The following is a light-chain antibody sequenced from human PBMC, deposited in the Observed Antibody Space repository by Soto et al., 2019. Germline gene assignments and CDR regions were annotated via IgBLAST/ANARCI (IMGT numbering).Light chain of an antibody. CDR1: QAFTTT. Sequence: AIQLTQTPSSLAASVGDTVTIACRASQAFTTTLAWYQQKPGKAPRLLIYEASTLEGGVPSRFSGSGSGTDFTLTISGLQPEDFATYHCQQYRTYPTCGGGTKLEIK. J-gene: IGKJ4*01. CDR3: QQYRTYPT. CDR2: EAS. V-gene: IGKV1-13*02.